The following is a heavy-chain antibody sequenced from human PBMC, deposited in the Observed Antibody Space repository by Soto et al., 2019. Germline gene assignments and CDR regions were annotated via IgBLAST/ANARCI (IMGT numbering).Heavy chain of an antibody. J-gene: IGHJ5*02. Sequence: GESLKISCKASGYDFSTFWIAWVRQMPGRGLEWMGVIYPDDSDVTYSPSFQGQVTISVDKSMTTAYLHWSSLRASDTATYYCGRHKNAGCFAPWAQGSTVTVSS. CDR1: GYDFSTFW. D-gene: IGHD3-3*01. CDR3: GRHKNAGCFAP. CDR2: IYPDDSDV. V-gene: IGHV5-51*01.